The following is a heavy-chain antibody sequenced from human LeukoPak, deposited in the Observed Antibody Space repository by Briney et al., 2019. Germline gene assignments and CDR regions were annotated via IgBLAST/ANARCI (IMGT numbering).Heavy chain of an antibody. CDR2: IYYSGST. Sequence: SETLSLTCTVSGGSISSSSYYWGWIRQPPGKGLEWIGSIYYSGSTYYNPSLKSRVTISVDTSKNQFSLKLSSVTAADTAVYYCARPGDSSSWRSGLMGAFDIWGQGTMVTVSS. V-gene: IGHV4-39*01. D-gene: IGHD6-13*01. J-gene: IGHJ3*02. CDR3: ARPGDSSSWRSGLMGAFDI. CDR1: GGSISSSSYY.